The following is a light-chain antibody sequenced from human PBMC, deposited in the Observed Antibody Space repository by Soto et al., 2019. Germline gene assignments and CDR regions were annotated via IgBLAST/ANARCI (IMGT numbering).Light chain of an antibody. CDR3: LTWDSSLSVGV. J-gene: IGLJ1*01. Sequence: QSVLTQPPSVSAAPGQKVTISCSGSSSNIGQNYVSWYQHLPGTAPKLLIYDNDKRPSGIPDRFSGSKSGASATLDITGLQTGDEAVFYCLTWDSSLSVGVFGTETKLTVL. V-gene: IGLV1-51*01. CDR2: DND. CDR1: SSNIGQNY.